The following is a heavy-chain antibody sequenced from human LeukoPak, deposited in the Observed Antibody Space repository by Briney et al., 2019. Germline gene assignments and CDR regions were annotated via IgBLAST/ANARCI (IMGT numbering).Heavy chain of an antibody. Sequence: ASVKVSCKASGGTFSSYAISWVRQAPGQGLEWMGGIIPIFGTANYAQKFQGRVTITADESTSTAYMELSSLRSEDTAVYYCARGSPYNDFWSGYYLDYWGQGTLVTVSS. J-gene: IGHJ4*02. CDR3: ARGSPYNDFWSGYYLDY. CDR1: GGTFSSYA. CDR2: IIPIFGTA. D-gene: IGHD3-3*01. V-gene: IGHV1-69*13.